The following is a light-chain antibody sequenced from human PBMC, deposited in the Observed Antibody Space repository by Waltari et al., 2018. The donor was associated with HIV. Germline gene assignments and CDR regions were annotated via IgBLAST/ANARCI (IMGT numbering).Light chain of an antibody. CDR2: EDN. Sequence: SHEVTQPPSVSVSPGPTASITCSGHKLGTKYTAWYQQKPGHAPVLVIYEDNKRRSGTPERFSGSNSGDTATLTISGTQAMDEADYYCQAWDSSTVVFGGGTRLTVL. V-gene: IGLV3-1*01. CDR1: KLGTKY. CDR3: QAWDSSTVV. J-gene: IGLJ2*01.